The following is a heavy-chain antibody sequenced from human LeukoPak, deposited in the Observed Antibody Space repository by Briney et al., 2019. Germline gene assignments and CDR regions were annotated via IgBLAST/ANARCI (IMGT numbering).Heavy chain of an antibody. D-gene: IGHD5-18*01. CDR2: ITSSSSTI. Sequence: GGSLSLSCAASGFTFSNYNMIWVRQAPGKGLECISYITSSSSTIHYADSVKGRFTISRDNAKKSLYLQMNSLRAEDTAVYYCARVWDGYSGEDYWGQGTLVTVSS. CDR3: ARVWDGYSGEDY. CDR1: GFTFSNYN. V-gene: IGHV3-48*01. J-gene: IGHJ4*02.